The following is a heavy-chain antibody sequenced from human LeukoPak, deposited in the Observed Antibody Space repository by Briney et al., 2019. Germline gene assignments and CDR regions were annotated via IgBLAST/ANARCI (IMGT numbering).Heavy chain of an antibody. CDR2: ICYSGST. CDR3: ARVTGYIVEDYFDY. Sequence: KPSETLSLTCTVSGGSISSSSYYWGWIRQPPGKGLEWIASICYSGSTYYHPSLKSRVTISVDTSKNQCSLKVSAVTAADKAVYYCARVTGYIVEDYFDYWGQGTLVTV. CDR1: GGSISSSSYY. D-gene: IGHD3-22*01. J-gene: IGHJ4*02. V-gene: IGHV4-39*07.